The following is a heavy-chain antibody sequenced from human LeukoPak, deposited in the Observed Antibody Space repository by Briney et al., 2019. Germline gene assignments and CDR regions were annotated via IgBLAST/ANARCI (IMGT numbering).Heavy chain of an antibody. Sequence: GASVKVSCKASGGTFSSYAISWVRQAPGQGLEWMGGIIPIFGTANYAQKFQGRVTITADESTSTAYMELSSLGSEDTAVYYCARNWELEPFDYWGQGTLVTVSS. D-gene: IGHD1-26*01. CDR1: GGTFSSYA. J-gene: IGHJ4*02. CDR2: IIPIFGTA. CDR3: ARNWELEPFDY. V-gene: IGHV1-69*13.